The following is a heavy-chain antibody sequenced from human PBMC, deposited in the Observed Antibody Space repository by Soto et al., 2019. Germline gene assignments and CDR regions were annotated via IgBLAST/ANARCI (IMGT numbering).Heavy chain of an antibody. CDR2: SSGSDGST. V-gene: IGHV3-23*01. CDR3: AKEYSSGWYYFDY. Sequence: GSLRLSCAASGFTFRSYAMSCVRQAPGKGLKWVSTSSGSDGSTYYADSVKGRFTISRDSSKNTLYLQMNSLRAEDTAVYYCAKEYSSGWYYFDYWGQGTLVTVSS. CDR1: GFTFRSYA. J-gene: IGHJ4*02. D-gene: IGHD6-19*01.